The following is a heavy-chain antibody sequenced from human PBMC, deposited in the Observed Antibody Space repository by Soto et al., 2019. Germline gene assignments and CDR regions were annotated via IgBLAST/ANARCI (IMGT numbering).Heavy chain of an antibody. V-gene: IGHV4-30-4*01. Sequence: SETLSLTCTVSGGSISSGDYYWSWIRQPPGKGLEWIGYIYYSGSTYYNPSLKSRITISVDTSKNQFSLKLSSVTAADTAVYYYARDELGIKGALDIWGQGTMVTVSS. CDR1: GGSISSGDYY. J-gene: IGHJ3*02. CDR2: IYYSGST. D-gene: IGHD7-27*01. CDR3: ARDELGIKGALDI.